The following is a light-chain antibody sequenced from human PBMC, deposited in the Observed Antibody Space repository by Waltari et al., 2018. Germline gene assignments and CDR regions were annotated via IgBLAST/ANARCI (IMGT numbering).Light chain of an antibody. J-gene: IGKJ1*01. CDR2: KAS. Sequence: DIQMTQSPSTLSASVGDRVTITCRASQSINSWLAWYQQKPGKAPNLLIYKASTLESGVPSRFSGSGSGTEFTLTISSLQPDDFATYYCQQYNSYSRTIGQGTKVEIK. CDR3: QQYNSYSRT. CDR1: QSINSW. V-gene: IGKV1-5*03.